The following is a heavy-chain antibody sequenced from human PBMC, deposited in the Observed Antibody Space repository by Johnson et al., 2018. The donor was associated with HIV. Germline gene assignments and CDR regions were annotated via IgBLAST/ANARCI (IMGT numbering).Heavy chain of an antibody. CDR1: GFTFSSYA. Sequence: QVQLVESGGGLVQPGGSLRLSCAASGFTFSSYAMHWVRQAPGKGLEWVAVISYDGSNKYYADSVKGRFTISRDNSKNTLYLQMNSLRAEYTAVYYCARELEFGDLRKNDAFDIWGQGTMVTVSS. V-gene: IGHV3-30-3*01. D-gene: IGHD4-17*01. J-gene: IGHJ3*02. CDR2: ISYDGSNK. CDR3: ARELEFGDLRKNDAFDI.